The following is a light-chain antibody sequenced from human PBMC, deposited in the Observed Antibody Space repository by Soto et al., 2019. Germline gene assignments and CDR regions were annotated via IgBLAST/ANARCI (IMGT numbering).Light chain of an antibody. J-gene: IGKJ4*01. CDR3: QQYDNLPT. CDR2: DAS. Sequence: DIHVTQSPSSLSASVGDRVTMTCQASQDITKYLNWYQQKPGKAPKLLIYDASNLETGVPSRFSGSGSGTDFTFTISSLQPEDIATYYCQQYDNLPTFGGGTKVDIK. V-gene: IGKV1-33*01. CDR1: QDITKY.